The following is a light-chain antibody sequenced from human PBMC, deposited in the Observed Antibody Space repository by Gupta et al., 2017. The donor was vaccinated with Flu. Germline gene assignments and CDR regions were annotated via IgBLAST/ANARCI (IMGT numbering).Light chain of an antibody. CDR2: GAI. CDR1: QGVTDF. CDR3: QQRYRSPHT. J-gene: IGKJ4*01. Sequence: DIQMTQSPPSLYASVGDRVTITCRTSQGVTDFLNWYQQKPGKAPRLLIFGAITLHSGVPSRFSGGGSGTDFSLTITNLQPEDFATYYCQQRYRSPHTFGGGTKVEIK. V-gene: IGKV1-39*01.